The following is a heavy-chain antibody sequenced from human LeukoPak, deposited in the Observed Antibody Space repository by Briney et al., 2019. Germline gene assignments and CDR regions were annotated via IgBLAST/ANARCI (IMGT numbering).Heavy chain of an antibody. D-gene: IGHD6-13*01. J-gene: IGHJ6*03. Sequence: GGSLRLSCAASGFTFSEYRVHWVRQAPGKGLEWVSGLNWNGGSTGYADSVKGRFTISRDNAKNSLYLQMNSLRAEDTALYYCARTAAAGDYYYYYMDVWGKGTTVTVSS. CDR1: GFTFSEYR. CDR2: LNWNGGST. CDR3: ARTAAAGDYYYYYMDV. V-gene: IGHV3-20*04.